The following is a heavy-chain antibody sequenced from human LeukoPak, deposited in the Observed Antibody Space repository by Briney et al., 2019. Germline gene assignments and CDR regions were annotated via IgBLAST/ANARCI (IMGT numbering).Heavy chain of an antibody. D-gene: IGHD3-22*01. CDR3: ARVDYYDSSGYYTYYMDV. V-gene: IGHV3-11*01. CDR1: GFTFSDYY. CDR2: ISSSGSTI. J-gene: IGHJ6*03. Sequence: GGSLRLSCAASGFTFSDYYMSWIRQAPGKGLEWVSYISSSGSTIYYADSVKGRFTISRDNAKNSLYLQMNSLRAEDTAVYYCARVDYYDSSGYYTYYMDVRGKGTTVTISS.